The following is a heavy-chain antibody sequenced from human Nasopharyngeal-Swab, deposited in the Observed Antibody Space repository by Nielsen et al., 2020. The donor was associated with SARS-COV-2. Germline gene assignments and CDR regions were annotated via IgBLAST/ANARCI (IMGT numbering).Heavy chain of an antibody. D-gene: IGHD2-2*01. CDR1: GYTFTSYD. CDR3: ARVYCSSTSCFYGMDV. J-gene: IGHJ6*02. V-gene: IGHV1-8*03. CDR2: MNPTSGNT. Sequence: GSVTASGKASGYTFTSYDINWVRQATGQGLEWMGWMNPTSGNTAYAQKCQGRVTITRNTSISTAYMELSSLRSEDTAVYYCARVYCSSTSCFYGMDVWGQGTTVTVSS.